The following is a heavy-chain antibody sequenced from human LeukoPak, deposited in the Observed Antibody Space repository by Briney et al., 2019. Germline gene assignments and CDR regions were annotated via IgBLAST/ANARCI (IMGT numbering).Heavy chain of an antibody. D-gene: IGHD3-10*01. CDR2: ISDSGGST. Sequence: PGGSLRLSCAASGFIFSNYAMSWVRQAPGKGLEWVSSISDSGGSTFHADSVKGRFTVSRDNSKNTLYVQMNSLRADDTAVYYCAKVKGGLLWFIGYWGQGTLVTVSS. V-gene: IGHV3-23*01. CDR1: GFIFSNYA. CDR3: AKVKGGLLWFIGY. J-gene: IGHJ4*02.